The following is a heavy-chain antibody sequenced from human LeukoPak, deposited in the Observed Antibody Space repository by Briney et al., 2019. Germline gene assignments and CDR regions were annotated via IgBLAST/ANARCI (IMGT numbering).Heavy chain of an antibody. CDR1: GFTFSSYN. V-gene: IGHV3-21*01. Sequence: GGSLRLSCAASGFTFSSYNMDWVRQAPGKGLEWVSSISSGSTYIFYTDSVKGRFTISRDNAKNPLYLQMNSLRAEDTAVYYCAREDISIAAAGTDYWGQGTLVTVSS. CDR2: ISSGSTYI. CDR3: AREDISIAAAGTDY. J-gene: IGHJ4*02. D-gene: IGHD6-13*01.